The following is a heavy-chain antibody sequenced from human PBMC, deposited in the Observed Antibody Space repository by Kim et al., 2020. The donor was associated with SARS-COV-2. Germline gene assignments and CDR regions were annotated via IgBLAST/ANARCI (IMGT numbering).Heavy chain of an antibody. CDR1: GGSFSGYY. CDR2: INHSGST. J-gene: IGHJ5*02. D-gene: IGHD6-13*01. Sequence: SETLSLTCAVYGGSFSGYYWSWIRQPPGKGLEWIGEINHSGSTNYNPSLKSRVTISVDTSKNQFSLKLSSVTAADTAVYYCARVDQQQLVGLSQLKNWFDPWGQGTLVTVSS. V-gene: IGHV4-34*01. CDR3: ARVDQQQLVGLSQLKNWFDP.